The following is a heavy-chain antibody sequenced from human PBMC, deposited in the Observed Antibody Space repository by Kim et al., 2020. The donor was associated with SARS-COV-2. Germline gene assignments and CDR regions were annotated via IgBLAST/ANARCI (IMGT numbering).Heavy chain of an antibody. CDR2: IGTAGDT. CDR1: GFTFSSYD. V-gene: IGHV3-13*04. CDR3: ARAFLRHYYYGMDV. D-gene: IGHD3-16*01. J-gene: IGHJ6*02. Sequence: GGSLRLSCAASGFTFSSYDMHWVRQATGKGLEWVSAIGTAGDTYYPGSVKGRFTISRENAKNSLYLQMNSLRAGDTAVYYCARAFLRHYYYGMDVWGQGTTVTVSS.